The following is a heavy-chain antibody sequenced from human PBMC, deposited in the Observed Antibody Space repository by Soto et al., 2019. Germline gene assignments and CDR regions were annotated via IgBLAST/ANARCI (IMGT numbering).Heavy chain of an antibody. J-gene: IGHJ3*02. CDR3: SRDRGFMMKRYGFDI. V-gene: IGHV3-30*03. CDR1: RFAFTPHG. CDR2: ISHDGNSE. D-gene: IGHD3-16*01. Sequence: QVQLVQSGGGVVQPGGSLRLSCAASRFAFTPHGIHWVRQAPGKGLEWVSFISHDGNSEYYADSVKGRFTIARDNSKNTRYLQMNSLISEDTAMYYCSRDRGFMMKRYGFDIWGQGKMVTVSS.